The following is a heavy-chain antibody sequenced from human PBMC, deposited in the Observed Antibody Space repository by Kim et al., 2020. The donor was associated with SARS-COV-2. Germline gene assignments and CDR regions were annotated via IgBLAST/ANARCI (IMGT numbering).Heavy chain of an antibody. CDR2: INPGSGST. D-gene: IGHD2-21*01. Sequence: ASVKVSCKASGYTFTRNFMYWVRQAPGQGLEWMGIINPGSGSTVYAQKFQGRVTMTRDTSTSTVYMDLSSLTSEDTAVYYCVRVWGGGDSEDYWGQGTLVTVSS. CDR1: GYTFTRNF. J-gene: IGHJ4*02. CDR3: VRVWGGGDSEDY. V-gene: IGHV1-46*01.